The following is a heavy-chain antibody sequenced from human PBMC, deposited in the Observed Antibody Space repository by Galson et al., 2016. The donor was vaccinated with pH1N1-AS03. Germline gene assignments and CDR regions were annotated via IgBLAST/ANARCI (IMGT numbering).Heavy chain of an antibody. CDR1: GYTFTDYY. Sequence: SVKVSCKASGYTFTDYYIHWVRQAPGQALEWMGRINPKRGGTNYSQRFQGRVAMTRDTSVNTAYMDLIRLRSDDTAVYYCARETRLNMDRGPTFFFDYWGQGTLLTVSS. V-gene: IGHV1-2*06. CDR2: INPKRGGT. D-gene: IGHD3-10*01. CDR3: ARETRLNMDRGPTFFFDY. J-gene: IGHJ4*02.